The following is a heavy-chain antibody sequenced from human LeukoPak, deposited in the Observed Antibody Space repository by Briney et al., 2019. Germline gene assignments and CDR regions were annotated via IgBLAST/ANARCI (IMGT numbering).Heavy chain of an antibody. J-gene: IGHJ4*02. Sequence: PSETLSLTCAVYGGSFSGYYWSWIRQPPGKGLEWIGRFYSGGSTDYNPSLKSRVTMSVDTSKNQFSLKLSSVTAADTAVYYCARVYSGYDLPGSLANYYFDYWGQGTLVTVSS. D-gene: IGHD5-12*01. V-gene: IGHV4-59*10. CDR1: GGSFSGYY. CDR3: ARVYSGYDLPGSLANYYFDY. CDR2: FYSGGST.